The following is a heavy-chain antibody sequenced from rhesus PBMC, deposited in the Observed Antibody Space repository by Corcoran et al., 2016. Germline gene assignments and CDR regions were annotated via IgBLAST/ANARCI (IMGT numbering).Heavy chain of an antibody. V-gene: IGHV1-180*01. CDR3: AGEESCGGSFDH. CDR2: IFPYTGTI. D-gene: IGHD2-33*01. CDR1: GYPFTTYH. Sequence: QVQILQSGAEIKQPGASVKLSCKASGYPFTTYHIHWGKQDPGQGLEWIGLIFPYTGTIKYSERFRGRVTISADTSTNTAYMELSSLTFEDTAVYYCAGEESCGGSFDHWGQGVLVTVSS. J-gene: IGHJ4*01.